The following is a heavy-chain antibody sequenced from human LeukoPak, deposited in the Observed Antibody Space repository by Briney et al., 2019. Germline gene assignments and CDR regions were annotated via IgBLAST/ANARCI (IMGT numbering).Heavy chain of an antibody. CDR1: GFTFSSYW. Sequence: GGSLRLSCAASGFTFSSYWMHWVRQAPGRGLVWVSRIKGDGISTSYADSVKGRFTISRDNAKNTLYLQMNSLRAEDTAVYYCVRDPSSLGCWGQGTLVTVSS. J-gene: IGHJ4*02. CDR2: IKGDGIST. D-gene: IGHD6-6*01. CDR3: VRDPSSLGC. V-gene: IGHV3-74*01.